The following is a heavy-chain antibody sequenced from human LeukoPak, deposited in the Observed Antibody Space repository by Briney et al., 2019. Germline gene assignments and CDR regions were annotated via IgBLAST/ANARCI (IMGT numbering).Heavy chain of an antibody. CDR3: AKDPPVLRYFDWFGDDAFDI. J-gene: IGHJ3*02. D-gene: IGHD3-9*01. CDR1: RFTFSSYA. Sequence: GGSLRLSCAASRFTFSSYAMSWVRQAPGKGLEWVSAISGSGGSTYYADSVKGRFTISRDNSKNTLYLQMNSLRAEDTAVYYCAKDPPVLRYFDWFGDDAFDIWGQGTMVTVSS. V-gene: IGHV3-23*01. CDR2: ISGSGGST.